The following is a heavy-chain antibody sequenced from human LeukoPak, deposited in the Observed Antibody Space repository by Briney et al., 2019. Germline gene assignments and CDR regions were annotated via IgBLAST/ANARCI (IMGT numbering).Heavy chain of an antibody. CDR2: INPNSGGT. CDR3: ARGGDYYGSGSYPSHY. J-gene: IGHJ4*02. V-gene: IGHV1-2*02. Sequence: APVKVSCKASGYTFTGYYMHWVRQAPGQGLEWMGWINPNSGGTNYAQKFQDRVTMTRDTSISTAYMELSRLRSDDTAVYYCARGGDYYGSGSYPSHYWGQGTLVTVSS. CDR1: GYTFTGYY. D-gene: IGHD3-10*01.